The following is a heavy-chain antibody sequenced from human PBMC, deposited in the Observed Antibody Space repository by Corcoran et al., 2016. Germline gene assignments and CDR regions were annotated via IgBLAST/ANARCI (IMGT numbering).Heavy chain of an antibody. CDR2: ISTDGSTI. Sequence: EVQMVESGGGLVQPGGSLRLSCAASGFTVSGYWIHWVRQAPGKGLEWVSYISTDGSTIKYADSVKGRFTISRDNAKNTLYLQMNSLRAEDTAVYYCARALAHCSGGNCYWGQGTLVTVSS. CDR1: GFTVSGYW. J-gene: IGHJ4*02. V-gene: IGHV3-74*01. CDR3: ARALAHCSGGNCY. D-gene: IGHD2-15*01.